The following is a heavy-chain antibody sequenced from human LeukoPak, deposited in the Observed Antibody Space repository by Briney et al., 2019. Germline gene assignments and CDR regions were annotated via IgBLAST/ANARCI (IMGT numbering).Heavy chain of an antibody. V-gene: IGHV4-59*08. CDR2: IYYSVST. J-gene: IGHJ4*02. CDR1: GGSISSYY. Sequence: PSETLSLTCTVSGGSISSYYWSWIRQPPGKGLEWIGYIYYSVSTNYTPSLRSRVTIPVDTSKNQFSLKLSSVTAADTAVYYCARGGNYGDYDGYFDYWGQGTLVTVSS. CDR3: ARGGNYGDYDGYFDY. D-gene: IGHD4-17*01.